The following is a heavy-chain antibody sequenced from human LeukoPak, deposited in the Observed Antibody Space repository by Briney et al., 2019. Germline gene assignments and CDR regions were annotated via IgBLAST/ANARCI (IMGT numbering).Heavy chain of an antibody. V-gene: IGHV3-74*03. CDR1: GFNVSIYW. J-gene: IGHJ5*02. CDR3: TRGGYCGADNCYSGGDYFDP. Sequence: GGSLRLSCAASGFNVSIYWMHWVRQAPGKGLVWVSRINSDGSRRMYADSVKGRFTISRDNAKNTLYLQMNSLRAEDTATYFCTRGGYCGADNCYSGGDYFDPWGQGTLVTVSP. CDR2: INSDGSRR. D-gene: IGHD2-15*01.